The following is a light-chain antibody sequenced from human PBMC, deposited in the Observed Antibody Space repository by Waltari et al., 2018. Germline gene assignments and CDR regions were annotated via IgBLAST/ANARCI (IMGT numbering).Light chain of an antibody. Sequence: QSILTQPTSVSGAPGPRVTISCTGSSSNIGAGHDVHWYQAIPGTAPKLLIYGNTNRPSGVPDRFSGSKSGSSASLAINGLQAEDEADYYCQSFDSNVRGGVVFGGGTKVTVL. CDR3: QSFDSNVRGGVV. CDR2: GNT. CDR1: SSNIGAGHD. J-gene: IGLJ3*02. V-gene: IGLV1-40*01.